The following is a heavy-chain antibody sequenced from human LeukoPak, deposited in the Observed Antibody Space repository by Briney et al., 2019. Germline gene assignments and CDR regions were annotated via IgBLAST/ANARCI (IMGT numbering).Heavy chain of an antibody. CDR2: ISAYNSYT. V-gene: IGHV1-18*01. J-gene: IGHJ4*02. CDR3: AKPVTGDGTAAAQFDY. D-gene: IGHD6-13*01. Sequence: ASVKVSCKASGYTFTSYGISWVRQAPGQGLEWMGWISAYNSYTNYAQKLQGRVTMTTDTSTSTAYMELRSLRSDDTAVYYCAKPVTGDGTAAAQFDYWGQGTLVTVSS. CDR1: GYTFTSYG.